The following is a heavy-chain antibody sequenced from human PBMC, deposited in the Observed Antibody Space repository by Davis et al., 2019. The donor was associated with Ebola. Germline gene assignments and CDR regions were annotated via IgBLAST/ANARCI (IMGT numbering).Heavy chain of an antibody. V-gene: IGHV3-13*01. CDR3: ARGTYYYDSSHFDY. CDR2: IGTAGDT. CDR1: GFTFSSYD. Sequence: PGGSLRLSCAASGFTFSSYDMHWVRQATGKGLEWVSAIGTAGDTYYPGSVKGRFTISRENAKNSLYLQMNSLRAGDTAVYYCARGTYYYDSSHFDYWGQGTLVTVSS. D-gene: IGHD3-22*01. J-gene: IGHJ4*02.